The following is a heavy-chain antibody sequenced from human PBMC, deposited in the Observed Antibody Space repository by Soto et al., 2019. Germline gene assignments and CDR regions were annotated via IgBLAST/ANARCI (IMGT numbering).Heavy chain of an antibody. V-gene: IGHV4-31*03. CDR3: ARHNYGSGSTYFDY. CDR1: GGSISSGGYY. Sequence: SETLSLTCTVSGGSISSGGYYLSWIRQHPGKGLEWIGYIYYSGSTYYNPSLKSRVTISVDTSKNQFSLKLNSMTAADTAVYYCARHNYGSGSTYFDYWGQGTLVTVSS. CDR2: IYYSGST. D-gene: IGHD3-10*01. J-gene: IGHJ4*02.